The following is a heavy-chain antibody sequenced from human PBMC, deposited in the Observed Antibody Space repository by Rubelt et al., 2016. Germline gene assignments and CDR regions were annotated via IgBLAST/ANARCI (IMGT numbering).Heavy chain of an antibody. CDR3: ARDKVAGAIDF. J-gene: IGHJ4*02. V-gene: IGHV1-18*01. D-gene: IGHD6-19*01. Sequence: QVQLVQSGGEVKKPGASVKVSCKASGYTFSNYGISWVRQAPGQGLEWMGWNNAYNGNTNYAQKLQERVTMTTDTSTSTAYMELRSLTSDDTAVYYCARDKVAGAIDFWGQGTLVTVSS. CDR2: NNAYNGNT. CDR1: GYTFSNYG.